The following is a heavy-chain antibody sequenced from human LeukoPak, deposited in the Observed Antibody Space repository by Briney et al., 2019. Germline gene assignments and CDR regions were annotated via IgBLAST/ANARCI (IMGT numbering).Heavy chain of an antibody. J-gene: IGHJ4*02. V-gene: IGHV3-30*18. CDR2: ISYDGSNK. Sequence: GGSLRRSCAASGFTFSSYVMHWVRQAPGKGLEWVAVISYDGSNKYYADSVKGRFTISRGNSKNTLYLQMNSLRAEVTAVYYCAKSRGYDQYYFDYWGQGTLVTVSS. CDR3: AKSRGYDQYYFDY. CDR1: GFTFSSYV. D-gene: IGHD5-12*01.